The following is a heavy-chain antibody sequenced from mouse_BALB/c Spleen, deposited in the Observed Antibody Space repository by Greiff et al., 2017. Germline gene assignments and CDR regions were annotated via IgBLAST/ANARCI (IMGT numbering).Heavy chain of an antibody. CDR3: TREEYGNYGFDY. D-gene: IGHD2-10*02. J-gene: IGHJ2*01. Sequence: QVQLQQSGAELVKPGASVKLSCKASGYTFTSYYMYWVKQRPGQGLEWIGGINPSNGGTNFNEKFKSKATLTVDKSSSTAYMQLSSLTSEDSAVYYCTREEYGNYGFDYWGQGTTLTVSS. CDR1: GYTFTSYY. V-gene: IGHV1S81*02. CDR2: INPSNGGT.